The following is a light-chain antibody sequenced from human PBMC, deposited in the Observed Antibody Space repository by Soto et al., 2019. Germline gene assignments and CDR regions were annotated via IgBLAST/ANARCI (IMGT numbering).Light chain of an antibody. CDR3: QQYGSSLVT. CDR1: QSVSSSY. Sequence: EIVLTQSPGTLSLSPGERATLSCRASQSVSSSYLAWYQQKPGQAPRLLIYGASSRATGIPDRFSGSGSGTDFTLTISRLETEDFAVYYCQQYGSSLVTFGQGTKVESK. V-gene: IGKV3-20*01. CDR2: GAS. J-gene: IGKJ1*01.